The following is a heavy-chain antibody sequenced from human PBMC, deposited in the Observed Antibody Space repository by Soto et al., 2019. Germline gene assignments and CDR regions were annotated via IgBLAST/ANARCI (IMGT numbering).Heavy chain of an antibody. V-gene: IGHV1-2*02. Sequence: ASVKVSCKASGYTFTGYYMNWVRQAPGQGLGWMGWINPISGGTNYAQKFQGRVTMTRDTSISTAYMEVTRLRSDDTAMYYCARGFYYDQGYGAYYFDYWGQGTLVTVSS. D-gene: IGHD3-22*01. J-gene: IGHJ4*02. CDR2: INPISGGT. CDR1: GYTFTGYY. CDR3: ARGFYYDQGYGAYYFDY.